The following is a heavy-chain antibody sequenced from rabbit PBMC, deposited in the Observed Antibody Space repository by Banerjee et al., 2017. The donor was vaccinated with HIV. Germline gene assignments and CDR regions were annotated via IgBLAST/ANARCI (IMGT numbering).Heavy chain of an antibody. CDR3: ATGADTFYS. CDR1: GFDFSSGYW. Sequence: QEQLVESGGGLVTLGGSLTLSCKASGFDFSSGYWVSWVRQAPGKGLEWIGTIAAGSGSTWYASWAKGRFTISKTSSTTVTLQMTSLTAADTATYFCATGADTFYSRGPGTLVTVS. J-gene: IGHJ2*01. V-gene: IGHV1S45*01. CDR2: IAAGSGST.